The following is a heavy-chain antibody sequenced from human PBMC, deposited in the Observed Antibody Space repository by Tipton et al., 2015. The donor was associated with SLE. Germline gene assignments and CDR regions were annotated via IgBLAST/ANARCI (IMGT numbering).Heavy chain of an antibody. CDR2: IRSKDYGGTP. CDR1: GFTFGDYA. Sequence: SLRLSCTASGFTFGDYAVSWVRQAPGKGLEWVGFIRSKDYGGTPEYAASVRGRFTISRDDSESIAYLQMSGLKSEDTAVYYCTRMTCSGGTCPDDYWGQGTLVTVSS. V-gene: IGHV3-49*04. D-gene: IGHD2-15*01. J-gene: IGHJ4*02. CDR3: TRMTCSGGTCPDDY.